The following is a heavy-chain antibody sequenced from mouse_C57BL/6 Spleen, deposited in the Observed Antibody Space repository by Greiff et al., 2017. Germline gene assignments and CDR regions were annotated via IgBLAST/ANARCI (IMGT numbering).Heavy chain of an antibody. Sequence: VQLQQPGAELVRPGSSVTLSCKASGYTFTSYWMHWVKQRPIQGLEWIGNIDPSDSETHYNQKFKDKATLTVDKSSSTAYMQLSSLTSEDSAVYYCARSDGSAWFADWGQGTLVTVAA. V-gene: IGHV1-52*01. D-gene: IGHD1-1*02. J-gene: IGHJ3*01. CDR1: GYTFTSYW. CDR2: IDPSDSET. CDR3: ARSDGSAWFAD.